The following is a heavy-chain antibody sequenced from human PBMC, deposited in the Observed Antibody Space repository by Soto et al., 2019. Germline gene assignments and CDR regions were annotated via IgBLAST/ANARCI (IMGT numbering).Heavy chain of an antibody. CDR3: ARVERGTATTVVDAFDI. D-gene: IGHD1-1*01. J-gene: IGHJ3*02. V-gene: IGHV4-34*01. Sequence: QVKLQQWGAGLLKPSETLSLPCAVFGGFVTSGGYYWTWIGQPPGRGRGWMGERSNSGGTHFNPSVKSRVTISVDTSKNQFTRKMSSVTAADTALYYCARVERGTATTVVDAFDIWGPGTMVTVSS. CDR1: GGFVTSGGYY. CDR2: RSNSGGT.